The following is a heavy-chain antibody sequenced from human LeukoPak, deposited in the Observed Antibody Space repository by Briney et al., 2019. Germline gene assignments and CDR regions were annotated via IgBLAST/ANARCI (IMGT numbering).Heavy chain of an antibody. CDR2: IYYSGTS. J-gene: IGHJ4*02. CDR1: GGSISSGGYY. Sequence: SQTLSLTCTVSGGSISSGGYYWSWIRQHPGKGLEWIGHIYYSGTSFYNPSLTSRVTISVDTSKNQFSLKLTSVNDADTAVYYCARIERSSYSLGFDYWGQGTLVTVSS. V-gene: IGHV4-31*03. D-gene: IGHD6-6*01. CDR3: ARIERSSYSLGFDY.